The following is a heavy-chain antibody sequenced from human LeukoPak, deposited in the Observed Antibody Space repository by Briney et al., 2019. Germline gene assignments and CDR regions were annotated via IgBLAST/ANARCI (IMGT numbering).Heavy chain of an antibody. CDR3: AKDAPYYDSSGTHIDY. Sequence: PGGSLRLSCAASGFTFSNYGMHWVRQAPGKGLEWVAFIRYDGSNKYYADSVKGRFTISRDNSKNTLYLQMNSLRAEDTAVYYCAKDAPYYDSSGTHIDYWGQGTLVTVSS. CDR1: GFTFSNYG. D-gene: IGHD3-22*01. CDR2: IRYDGSNK. J-gene: IGHJ4*02. V-gene: IGHV3-30*02.